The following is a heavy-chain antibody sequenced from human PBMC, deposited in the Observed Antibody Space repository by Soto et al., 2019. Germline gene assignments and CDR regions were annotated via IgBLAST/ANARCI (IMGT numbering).Heavy chain of an antibody. D-gene: IGHD3-3*01. J-gene: IGHJ4*02. CDR1: GFTFSSYS. Sequence: EVQLVESGGGLVKPGGSLRLSCAASGFTFSSYSMNWVRQAPGKGLEWVSSISSSSSYIYYADSVKGRFTISRDNAKNSLYLQMNSLRAEDTAVYYCASLREGDFWSGYYGEFDYWGQGTLVTVSS. V-gene: IGHV3-21*01. CDR3: ASLREGDFWSGYYGEFDY. CDR2: ISSSSSYI.